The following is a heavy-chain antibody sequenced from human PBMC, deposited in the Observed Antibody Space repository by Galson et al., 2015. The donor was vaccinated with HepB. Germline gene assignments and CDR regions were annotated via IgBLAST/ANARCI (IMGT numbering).Heavy chain of an antibody. V-gene: IGHV3-23*01. J-gene: IGHJ4*02. CDR2: VRGSGTST. CDR1: GFTFYVYT. D-gene: IGHD3-16*01. CDR3: AKDSGFGGEDY. Sequence: SLRLSCAASGFTFYVYTMNWVRQAPGKGLEWVSAVRGSGTSTFYADSVRGRFTISRDDSKNTVTLQLNNLRVEDTAIYYCAKDSGFGGEDYWGQGILVTVSS.